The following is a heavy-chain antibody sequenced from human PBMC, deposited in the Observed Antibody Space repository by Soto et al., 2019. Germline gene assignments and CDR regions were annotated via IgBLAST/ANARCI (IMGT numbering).Heavy chain of an antibody. CDR2: ITADNGDT. J-gene: IGHJ4*02. V-gene: IGHV1-18*01. D-gene: IGHD7-27*01. Sequence: QVQLVQSGAEVKKPGASVKVSCKTSGYTFTMYGISWVRQAPGQGLEWLGMITADNGDTKYAQKVQARLTVTMDTSTTTAYMELRSLTSDDTAVYYCARRTLGSAIGIGDYWGQGTLVTVSS. CDR3: ARRTLGSAIGIGDY. CDR1: GYTFTMYG.